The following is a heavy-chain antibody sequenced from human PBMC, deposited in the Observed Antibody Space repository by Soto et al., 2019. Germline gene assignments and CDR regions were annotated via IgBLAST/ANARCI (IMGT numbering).Heavy chain of an antibody. Sequence: PGGSLRLSCAASGFMFSDYAMNWGRQAPWKGLEWVSYVSSSASTTHYADSVKGRFTISRDNAKSSVYLQMNSLRADDTAVCYCARERGPWGSQNWFDPWGKGTLVTVSS. D-gene: IGHD3-16*01. CDR3: ARERGPWGSQNWFDP. J-gene: IGHJ5*02. CDR1: GFMFSDYA. CDR2: VSSSASTT. V-gene: IGHV3-48*01.